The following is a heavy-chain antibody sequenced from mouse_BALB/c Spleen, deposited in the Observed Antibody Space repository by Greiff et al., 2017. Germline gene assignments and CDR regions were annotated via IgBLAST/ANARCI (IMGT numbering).Heavy chain of an antibody. J-gene: IGHJ4*01. V-gene: IGHV5-4*02. CDR1: GFTFSDYY. Sequence: DVMLVESGGGLVKPGGSLKLSCAASGFTFSDYYMYWVRQTPEKRLEWVATISDGGSYTYYPDSVKGRFTISRDNAKNNLYLQMSSLKSEDTAMYYCASYDYDAMDYWGQGTSVTVSS. CDR2: ISDGGSYT. CDR3: ASYDYDAMDY.